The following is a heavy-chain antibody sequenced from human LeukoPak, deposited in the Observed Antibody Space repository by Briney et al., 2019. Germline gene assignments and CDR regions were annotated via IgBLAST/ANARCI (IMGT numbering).Heavy chain of an antibody. D-gene: IGHD3-16*01. V-gene: IGHV3-23*01. Sequence: GGSLRLSCAASGFTFSSNAMNWVRQAPGKGLEWVSGSNNKGDYTYYADSVRGRFTISRDNSENMLYLQMNSLRAEDTALYYCAKARGASRLRYGMDVWGQGTTVTVSS. CDR1: GFTFSSNA. CDR3: AKARGASRLRYGMDV. J-gene: IGHJ6*02. CDR2: SNNKGDYT.